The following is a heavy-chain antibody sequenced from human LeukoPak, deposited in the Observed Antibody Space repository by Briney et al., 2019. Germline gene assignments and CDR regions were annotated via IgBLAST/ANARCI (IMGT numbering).Heavy chain of an antibody. J-gene: IGHJ4*02. CDR2: IYSGGST. V-gene: IGHV3-66*01. CDR1: GFTVRNNY. D-gene: IGHD3-10*01. CDR3: ATGERMVRGDGVDY. Sequence: GGSLRLSCAASGFTVRNNYMSWVRQASGKGLEWVSVIYSGGSTYYADSVKGRFTISRDNSKNTLYLQMNSLRAEGTAVYFCATGERMVRGDGVDYWGQGTLVTVSS.